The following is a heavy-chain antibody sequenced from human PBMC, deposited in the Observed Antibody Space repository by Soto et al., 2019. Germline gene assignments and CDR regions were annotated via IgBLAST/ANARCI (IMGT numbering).Heavy chain of an antibody. CDR2: IWFDGSNE. V-gene: IGHV3-33*01. J-gene: IGHJ6*02. Sequence: QLQLVESGGGVVQPGTSLRLSCEASGFTFSRYGMTWVRQAPGKGLEWVVLIWFDGSNEYYTDSVKGRFTISRDNSKNKLYLQMNSLRAEDTAVYYCVRETGTTNYYGMDVWGQGTTVIVSS. CDR1: GFTFSRYG. CDR3: VRETGTTNYYGMDV. D-gene: IGHD1-7*01.